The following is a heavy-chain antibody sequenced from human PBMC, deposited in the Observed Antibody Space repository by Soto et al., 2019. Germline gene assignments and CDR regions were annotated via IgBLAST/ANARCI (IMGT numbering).Heavy chain of an antibody. CDR1: GYTFTSYG. V-gene: IGHV1-18*01. J-gene: IGHJ4*02. CDR3: ARATTVETGSY. Sequence: QVQLVQSGAEVKKPGASVKVSCKASGYTFTSYGSSWVRQAPGQGREWIGLSSAYNGNTNYAQKRQGRVTMTTDTTTSTAYMELRSVRSDDTAVEYCARATTVETGSYWGQGTRVTASS. D-gene: IGHD4-17*01. CDR2: SSAYNGNT.